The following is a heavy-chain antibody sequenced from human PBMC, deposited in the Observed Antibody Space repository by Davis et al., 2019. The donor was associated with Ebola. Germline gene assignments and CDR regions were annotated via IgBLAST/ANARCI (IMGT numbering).Heavy chain of an antibody. J-gene: IGHJ3*02. D-gene: IGHD2-8*02. CDR3: ASLRRTITGMDDGFDI. CDR2: IYTGDSDT. Sequence: GESLKISCKDSGNSFTSHWIGWVRQMPGKGLEWMGIIYTGDSDTRYSPSFRGQVTISADKSFKTAFLQWSSLKAPDTAMYYCASLRRTITGMDDGFDIWGQGTMVTVSS. CDR1: GNSFTSHW. V-gene: IGHV5-51*01.